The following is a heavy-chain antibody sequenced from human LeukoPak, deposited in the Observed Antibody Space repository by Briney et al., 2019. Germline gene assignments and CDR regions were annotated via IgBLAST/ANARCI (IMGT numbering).Heavy chain of an antibody. V-gene: IGHV4-39*07. D-gene: IGHD2-15*01. CDR1: GGPISSSRYY. Sequence: SETLSLTCTVSGGPISSSRYYWGWIRQPPGKGLEGIGRTYYSGSPYYNPSPKSRVTISVDTSKNQFSLTLRSVTAADTAVYYCATDRYCSGGSCSSPNWFDPWGQGTLVTVSS. CDR2: TYYSGSP. CDR3: ATDRYCSGGSCSSPNWFDP. J-gene: IGHJ5*02.